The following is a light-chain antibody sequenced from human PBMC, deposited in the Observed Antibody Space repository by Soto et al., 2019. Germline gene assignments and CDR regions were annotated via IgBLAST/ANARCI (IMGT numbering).Light chain of an antibody. CDR2: AAS. Sequence: AIPMTQSPSSLSASVGDRVTITCRASQGIGNDLGWYQQKPGKAPKLLIYAASSLQSGVPSRFSGSGSGTDFTLTISSLQPEDFATYYCLQDYTYPFTFGPGTKVDIK. CDR3: LQDYTYPFT. J-gene: IGKJ3*01. CDR1: QGIGND. V-gene: IGKV1-6*02.